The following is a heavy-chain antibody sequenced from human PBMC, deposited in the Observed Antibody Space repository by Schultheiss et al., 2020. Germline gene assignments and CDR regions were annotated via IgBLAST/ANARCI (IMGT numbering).Heavy chain of an antibody. J-gene: IGHJ4*02. CDR2: INHSGST. V-gene: IGHV4-34*01. Sequence: GSLRLSCAVYGGSFSGYYWSWIRQPPGKGLEWIGEINHSGSTNYNPSLKSRVTISVDTSKNQFSLKLSSVTAADTAVYYCARGSSSWYFDYWGQGTLVTVSS. CDR3: ARGSSSWYFDY. CDR1: GGSFSGYY. D-gene: IGHD6-13*01.